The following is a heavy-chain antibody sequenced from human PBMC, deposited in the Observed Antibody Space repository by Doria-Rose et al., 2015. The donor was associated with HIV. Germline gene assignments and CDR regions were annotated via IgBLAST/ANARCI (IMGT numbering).Heavy chain of an antibody. Sequence: QVQLVQSGPVLVKPTETLTRTCTVSGVSLSSPGMGVSWIRQPPGKALEWLANIFSDDERSYKTSLKSRLTISRGTSKSQVVLTMTDMDPVDTATYYCARIKSSRWYHKYYFDFWGQGTLVIVSA. D-gene: IGHD6-13*01. V-gene: IGHV2-26*01. J-gene: IGHJ4*02. CDR3: ARIKSSRWYHKYYFDF. CDR2: IFSDDER. CDR1: GVSLSSPGMG.